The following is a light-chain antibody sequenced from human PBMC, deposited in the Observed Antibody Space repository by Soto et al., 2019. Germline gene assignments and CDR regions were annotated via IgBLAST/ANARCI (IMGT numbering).Light chain of an antibody. CDR3: QQFNSYLYT. Sequence: AIQLTQSPSSLSASVGDRVTITCRASQGISSALAWYQHKPGKAPKLLIYDASSLESGVPSRFSGSGSWTDFTLTISSLQPEDFATYYCQQFNSYLYTFGQGTKLEIK. CDR2: DAS. V-gene: IGKV1-13*02. J-gene: IGKJ2*01. CDR1: QGISSA.